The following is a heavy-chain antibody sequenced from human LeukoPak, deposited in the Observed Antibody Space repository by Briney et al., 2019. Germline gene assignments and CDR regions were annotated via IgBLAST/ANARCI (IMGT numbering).Heavy chain of an antibody. V-gene: IGHV3-23*01. D-gene: IGHD2-15*01. CDR1: GFTFSSYA. CDR3: AREGGVYCSGDSCYLD. J-gene: IGHJ4*02. CDR2: ISGSGGST. Sequence: PGGSLRLSCAASGFTFSSYAMSWVRQAPGKGLEWVSAISGSGGSTYYADSVKGRVTISRDNAKNSLYLQMNSLRAEDTAVYYCAREGGVYCSGDSCYLDWGQGTLVTVSS.